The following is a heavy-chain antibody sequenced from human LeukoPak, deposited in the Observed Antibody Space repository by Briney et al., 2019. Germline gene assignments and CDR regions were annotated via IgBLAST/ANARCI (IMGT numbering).Heavy chain of an antibody. CDR1: VGPSVVTT. D-gene: IGHD2-15*01. CDR2: INHSGST. Sequence: SETCPSPALSMVGPSVVTTGAGSASPQGRGWSGLGEINHSGSTNYNPSLKSRVTISVDTSKNQFSLKLSSVTAADTAVYYCARSRGWSYDAFDIWGQGTMVTVSS. J-gene: IGHJ3*02. CDR3: ARSRGWSYDAFDI. V-gene: IGHV4-34*01.